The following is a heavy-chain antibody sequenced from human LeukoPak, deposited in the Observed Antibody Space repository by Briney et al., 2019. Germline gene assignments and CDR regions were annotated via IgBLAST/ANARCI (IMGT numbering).Heavy chain of an antibody. CDR3: ARPMGSGYYLDAFDI. CDR1: GYSFTSYW. J-gene: IGHJ3*02. CDR2: IHPSDSYT. D-gene: IGHD3-22*01. Sequence: GESLKISCKGSGYSFTSYWMSWVRQTPGKGLEWMGRIHPSDSYTNYSPSFQGHVTISADMSITTAYPQWSSLKASDTAMYYCARPMGSGYYLDAFDIWGQGTMVTVSS. V-gene: IGHV5-10-1*01.